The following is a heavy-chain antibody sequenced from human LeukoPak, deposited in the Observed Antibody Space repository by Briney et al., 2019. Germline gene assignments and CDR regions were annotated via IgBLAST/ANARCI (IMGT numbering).Heavy chain of an antibody. CDR1: GFTFSSYA. D-gene: IGHD4-17*01. CDR3: AKLPTTMTTLDYFDY. V-gene: IGHV3-30*18. Sequence: GGSLRLSCAASGFTFSSYAMHWVRQAPGKGLEWVAIISYDGTNTYYADSVKGRFTISRDNSKNTLYLQVNSLRAEDTAVYYCAKLPTTMTTLDYFDYWGQGTLVTVSS. CDR2: ISYDGTNT. J-gene: IGHJ4*02.